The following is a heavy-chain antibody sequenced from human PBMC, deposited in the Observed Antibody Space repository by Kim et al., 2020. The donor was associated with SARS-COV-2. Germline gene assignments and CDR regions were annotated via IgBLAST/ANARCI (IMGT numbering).Heavy chain of an antibody. CDR2: ITSSSAFI. Sequence: GGSLRLSCAGSGFPFTSYTMNWVRQAPGKGLEWVSSITSSSAFIYYADSVKGRFTISRNNAENSLFLQMNSLRAEDTAVYYCAREEHSGIAYNPMDVWG. V-gene: IGHV3-21*01. J-gene: IGHJ6*01. CDR1: GFPFTSYT. CDR3: AREEHSGIAYNPMDV. D-gene: IGHD3-10*01.